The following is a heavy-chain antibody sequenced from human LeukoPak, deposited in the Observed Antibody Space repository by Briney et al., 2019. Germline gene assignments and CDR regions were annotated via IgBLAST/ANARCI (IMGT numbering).Heavy chain of an antibody. Sequence: GGSLRLSCAASGFTFSGYAMSWVRRAPGKGLEWVSAISTSGGTTYYADSVKGRFTISRDNSKNTLYLQMNSLRAEDTALYYCAKPPYSSSWAIDYWGQGTLVTVSS. V-gene: IGHV3-23*01. J-gene: IGHJ4*02. D-gene: IGHD6-13*01. CDR3: AKPPYSSSWAIDY. CDR2: ISTSGGTT. CDR1: GFTFSGYA.